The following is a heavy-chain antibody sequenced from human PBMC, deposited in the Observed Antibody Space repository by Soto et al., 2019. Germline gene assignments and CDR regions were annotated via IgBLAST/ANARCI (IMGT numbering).Heavy chain of an antibody. J-gene: IGHJ6*02. V-gene: IGHV4-4*02. CDR1: GASISSDNR. CDR2: ISQSGTT. Sequence: PSETLSLTCAVSGASISSDNRWTWVRQPPGEGLEWIGEISQSGTTKYNPSLASRVTISVDKSKNQFSLRLTSMTAADTAVYYCAKKVAAALRLYYFFGLDVWGQGTTVTVSS. CDR3: AKKVAAALRLYYFFGLDV. D-gene: IGHD2-15*01.